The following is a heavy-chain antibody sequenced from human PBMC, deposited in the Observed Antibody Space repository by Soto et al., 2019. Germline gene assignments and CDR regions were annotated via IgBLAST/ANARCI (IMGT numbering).Heavy chain of an antibody. CDR1: GSTFPNYP. V-gene: IGHV3-30-3*01. Sequence: PGGSLRLSCTASGSTFPNYPMHWVRQAPDKGLGWAAVISHDGVTKNSADSVKGRFTISRDNSRNTLYLQMNSLRIEDTAMYYCVRGGYSSSWERLDPWGQGTLVTVSS. D-gene: IGHD4-4*01. J-gene: IGHJ5*02. CDR3: VRGGYSSSWERLDP. CDR2: ISHDGVTK.